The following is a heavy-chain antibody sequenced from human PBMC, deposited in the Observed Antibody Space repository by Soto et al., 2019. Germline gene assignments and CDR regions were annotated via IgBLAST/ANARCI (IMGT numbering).Heavy chain of an antibody. J-gene: IGHJ6*01. CDR1: GASISSGDYS. V-gene: IGHV4-30-4*01. CDR3: ARVSLVFYGMEV. D-gene: IGHD3-10*01. Sequence: QVQLQESGPGLVKPSQTLSLTCTVSGASISSGDYSWSWLRQPPGNGLEWIGYIYYSVRNDYNPSLKRRVIISVDTSKTQLSLKVSSVTAADTAVYYCARVSLVFYGMEVWGQGTTVTVSS. CDR2: IYYSVRN.